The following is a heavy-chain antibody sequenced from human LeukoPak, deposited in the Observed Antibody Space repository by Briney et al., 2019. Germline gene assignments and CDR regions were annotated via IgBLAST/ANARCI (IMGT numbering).Heavy chain of an antibody. CDR2: IYYSGIA. CDR1: DASITTYY. J-gene: IGHJ3*01. Sequence: SETLSLTCIVSDASITTYYWHWIRQPPGKGLEWLGYIYYSGIANYNPSLKSRVTISVDTSKKQFSLQVKSVTAADTAVYYCAASGDWDAFHVWGQGTMVPVSS. V-gene: IGHV4-59*03. D-gene: IGHD2-21*01. CDR3: AASGDWDAFHV.